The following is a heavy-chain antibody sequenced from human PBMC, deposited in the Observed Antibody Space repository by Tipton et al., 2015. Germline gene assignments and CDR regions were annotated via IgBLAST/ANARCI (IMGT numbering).Heavy chain of an antibody. J-gene: IGHJ4*02. Sequence: TLSLTCTVSGGSIRSGGFYWSWIRQHPGKGLEWIGRIYTSGLTNYNPSLESRVTMSVDTSKKQFSLNLNSVAAADTAIYYCARDDWGATRYWGQGTLVTVSS. CDR3: ARDDWGATRY. D-gene: IGHD5-12*01. CDR2: IYTSGLT. V-gene: IGHV4-61*02. CDR1: GGSIRSGGFY.